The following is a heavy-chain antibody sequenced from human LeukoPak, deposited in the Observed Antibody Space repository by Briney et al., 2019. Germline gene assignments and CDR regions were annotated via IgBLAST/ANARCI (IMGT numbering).Heavy chain of an antibody. J-gene: IGHJ4*02. D-gene: IGHD4-17*01. CDR3: ARRSLGDYPSFDY. V-gene: IGHV3-74*01. Sequence: GGSLRLSCAASGFTFSSSWMHWVRQAPGKGLVWVSRINGDGSSTTYADSVKGRFTVSRDNAKNSLYLQMNSLRAEDTAVYYCARRSLGDYPSFDYWGQGTLVTVSS. CDR2: INGDGSST. CDR1: GFTFSSSW.